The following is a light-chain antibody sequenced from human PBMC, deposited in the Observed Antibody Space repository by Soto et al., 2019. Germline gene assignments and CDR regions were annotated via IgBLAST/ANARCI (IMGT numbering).Light chain of an antibody. CDR2: AAS. V-gene: IGKV3-20*01. Sequence: EIVLTQSPGTLSLSPGEGAALSCRTSQSISSSYLAWYQQKPGQAPRLLIYAASSRATGIPDRFSGSGSGTDFTLTIRRLEPGDFAVYYCQLYGGSHMFSFGQGTKLEIK. CDR3: QLYGGSHMFS. J-gene: IGKJ2*01. CDR1: QSISSSY.